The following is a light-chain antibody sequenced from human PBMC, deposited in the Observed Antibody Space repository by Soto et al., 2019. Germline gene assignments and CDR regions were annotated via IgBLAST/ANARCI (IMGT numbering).Light chain of an antibody. CDR2: GAS. CDR3: QQYHNWPRT. CDR1: QSVSSSY. J-gene: IGKJ1*01. V-gene: IGKV3-15*01. Sequence: ETLLTQSPDTLSLSPGEGATLSCRGSQSVSSSYLAWYQQKPGQAPRLLIYGASTRATGIPARFSGSGSGTEFTLTIISLESEDFAVYYCQQYHNWPRTFGQGTKVDI.